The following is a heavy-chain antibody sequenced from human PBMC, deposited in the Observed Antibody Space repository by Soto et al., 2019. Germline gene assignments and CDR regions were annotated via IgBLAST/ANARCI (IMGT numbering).Heavy chain of an antibody. CDR1: GFTFSNYG. CDR2: IWYDGSNK. Sequence: QVQLVESGGGVVQPGRSLRLSCAASGFTFSNYGMHWVRQAPGKGLEWVAIIWYDGSNKYYADSVKGRFTISRDNSKNTLYLQMNSLRAEDTAVYYCARDFSISTNCMRPVCYYYYGMDVWGQGTTVTVSS. D-gene: IGHD2-2*01. V-gene: IGHV3-33*01. CDR3: ARDFSISTNCMRPVCYYYYGMDV. J-gene: IGHJ6*02.